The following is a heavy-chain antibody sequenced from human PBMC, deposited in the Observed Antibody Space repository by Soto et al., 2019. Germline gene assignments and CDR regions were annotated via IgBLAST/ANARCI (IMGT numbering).Heavy chain of an antibody. V-gene: IGHV1-69*01. D-gene: IGHD3-10*01. J-gene: IGHJ4*02. CDR2: IIPLFGTP. CDR1: GGIFSTYA. CDR3: ARDRDDYGSGNYYNRIDF. Sequence: QVQLVQSGAEVKKPGSSVKVSCKASGGIFSTYAISWLRQAPGQGLEWMGGIIPLFGTPNYAQRFQGRVTIAAAESTSTAYMEMSRLRSEETAVYYCARDRDDYGSGNYYNRIDFWGQGTLVTVSS.